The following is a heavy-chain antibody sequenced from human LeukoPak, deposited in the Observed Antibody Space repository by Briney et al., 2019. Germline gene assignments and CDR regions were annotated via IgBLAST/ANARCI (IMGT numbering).Heavy chain of an antibody. Sequence: PSETLSLTCAVYGGSFSGYYWSWIRQPPGKGLEWIGEINHSGSTNYNPSLKSRVTISVDTSKNQFSLKLSSVTAADTAVYYCARVYFFGVDYGMDVWGQGTTATVSS. CDR2: INHSGST. D-gene: IGHD3-3*01. CDR3: ARVYFFGVDYGMDV. CDR1: GGSFSGYY. V-gene: IGHV4-34*01. J-gene: IGHJ6*02.